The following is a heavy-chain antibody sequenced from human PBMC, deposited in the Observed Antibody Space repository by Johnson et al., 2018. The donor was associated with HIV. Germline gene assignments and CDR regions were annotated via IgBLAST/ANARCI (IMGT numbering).Heavy chain of an antibody. CDR2: RRYDGRNK. V-gene: IGHV3-30*02. Sequence: QVQLVESGGGVVQPGGSLRLSCAASGFTFSSYGMHWVRQAPGKGLEWVAFRRYDGRNKYYADYVKGRFTISRDNSKNTLHLQMNSLSAEDTAVYYCARRGVGATTDAFDIWGQGTMVTVSS. CDR1: GFTFSSYG. D-gene: IGHD1-26*01. J-gene: IGHJ3*02. CDR3: ARRGVGATTDAFDI.